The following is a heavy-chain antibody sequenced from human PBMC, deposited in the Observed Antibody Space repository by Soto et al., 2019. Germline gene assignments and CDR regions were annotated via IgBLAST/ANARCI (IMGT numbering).Heavy chain of an antibody. CDR2: ISSGSEYI. CDR3: ARGFRGGDADWFDP. CDR1: GFTFSATG. V-gene: IGHV3-21*01. J-gene: IGHJ5*02. D-gene: IGHD2-21*02. Sequence: PGGSLRLSCSASGFTFSATGMNWVRQAPGKGPEWVSSISSGSEYIFYGDSVQGRLTISRDNAKNSVYLQLNNLRAEDTAVYYCARGFRGGDADWFDPWGQGTLVTVSS.